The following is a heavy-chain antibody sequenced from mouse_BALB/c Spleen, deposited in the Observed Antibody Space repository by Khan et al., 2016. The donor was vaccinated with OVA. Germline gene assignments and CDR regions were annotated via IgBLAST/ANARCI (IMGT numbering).Heavy chain of an antibody. D-gene: IGHD1-1*01. CDR1: GYTFTSYW. Sequence: QVQLQQPGAELVQAGASVKMSCKASGYTFTSYWMHWVKQRLGQGLEWFAETNHTNGRTYYNEMFKSKATLTVDKSSSTAYMLLSGPTFEESAVYYCARIKKIEATYFDYWGQGTTLTVSA. CDR3: ARIKKIEATYFDY. J-gene: IGHJ2*01. CDR2: TNHTNGRT. V-gene: IGHV1S81*02.